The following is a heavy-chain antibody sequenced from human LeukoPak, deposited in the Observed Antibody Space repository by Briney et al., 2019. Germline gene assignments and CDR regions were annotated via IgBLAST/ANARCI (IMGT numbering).Heavy chain of an antibody. CDR2: IYTSGST. CDR3: GRSAATIKYDAFDI. V-gene: IGHV4-61*02. J-gene: IGHJ3*02. D-gene: IGHD5-12*01. Sequence: SETLSLTCTVSGGSISSGSYYWSWIRQPAGKGLEWIGRIYTSGSTNYNPSLKSRVTISVDTSKNQFSLKLGPVTAADTAVYYCGRSAATIKYDAFDIWGQGTMVTVSS. CDR1: GGSISSGSYY.